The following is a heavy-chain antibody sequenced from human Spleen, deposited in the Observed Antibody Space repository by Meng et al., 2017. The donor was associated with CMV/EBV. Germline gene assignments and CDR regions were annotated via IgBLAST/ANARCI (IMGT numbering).Heavy chain of an antibody. D-gene: IGHD2/OR15-2a*01. CDR3: ARLTKESGTDY. V-gene: IGHV4-61*03. CDR2: IYYSGST. Sequence: CPVSGDSVSSGSYYWSWIRQPPGKGLEWIGYIYYSGSTNSDPSLKSRVTMSLDTSKKHFSLKLSSVTAADTAVYYCARLTKESGTDYWGQGTLVTVSS. J-gene: IGHJ4*02. CDR1: GDSVSSGSYY.